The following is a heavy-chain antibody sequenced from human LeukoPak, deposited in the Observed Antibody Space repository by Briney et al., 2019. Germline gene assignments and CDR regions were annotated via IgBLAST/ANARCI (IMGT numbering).Heavy chain of an antibody. D-gene: IGHD1-26*01. V-gene: IGHV3-21*01. CDR3: ARAIIRATTQTTYYFDY. CDR1: GFTFSSYA. CDR2: ISSSSSYI. Sequence: GGSLRLSCAASGFTFSSYAMSWVRQAPGKGLEWVSSISSSSSYIYYADSVKGRFTISRDNAKNSLYLQMNSLRAEDTAVYYCARAIIRATTQTTYYFDYWGQGTLVTVSS. J-gene: IGHJ4*02.